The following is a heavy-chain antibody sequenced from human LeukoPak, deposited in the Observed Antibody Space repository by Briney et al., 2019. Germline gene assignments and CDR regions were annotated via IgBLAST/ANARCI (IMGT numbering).Heavy chain of an antibody. D-gene: IGHD3-10*02. J-gene: IGHJ6*02. V-gene: IGHV1-69*04. CDR2: IIPMLGKT. CDR3: ATDGGLGVRGPNGYYYYGMDV. CDR1: GGTFDNYA. Sequence: SVKVSCKTSGGTFDNYAVNWVREAPGLGLEWMGRIIPMLGKTNSAQKFQDRVTFTADKSTGTAYMELSSLRSEDTAVYYCATDGGLGVRGPNGYYYYGMDVWGQGTTVTASS.